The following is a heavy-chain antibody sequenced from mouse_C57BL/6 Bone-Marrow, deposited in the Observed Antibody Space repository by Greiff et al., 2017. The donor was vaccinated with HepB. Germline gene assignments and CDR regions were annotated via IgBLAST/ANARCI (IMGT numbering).Heavy chain of an antibody. CDR2: IWTGGGT. CDR1: GFSLTSYA. Sequence: VQLVESGPGLVAPSQSLSITCTVSGFSLTSYAISWVRQPPGKGLEWLGVIWTGGGTNYNSALKSRLSISKDNSKSQVFLKMNSLQTDDTARYYCARKRNSNYHWYFDVWGTGTTVTVSS. J-gene: IGHJ1*03. D-gene: IGHD2-5*01. V-gene: IGHV2-9-1*01. CDR3: ARKRNSNYHWYFDV.